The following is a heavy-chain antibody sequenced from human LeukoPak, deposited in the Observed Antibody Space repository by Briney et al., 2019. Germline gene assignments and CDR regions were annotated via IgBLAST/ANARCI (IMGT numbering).Heavy chain of an antibody. V-gene: IGHV1-2*02. Sequence: ASVKVSCKASGYTLTGYYMHWVRQAPGQGLEWMGWINPNSGGTNYAQKFQGRVTMTRDTSISTAYMELSRLRSDDTAVYYCARVPKRYCGGGSCYFDYWGQGTLVTVSS. CDR1: GYTLTGYY. CDR3: ARVPKRYCGGGSCYFDY. J-gene: IGHJ4*02. CDR2: INPNSGGT. D-gene: IGHD2-15*01.